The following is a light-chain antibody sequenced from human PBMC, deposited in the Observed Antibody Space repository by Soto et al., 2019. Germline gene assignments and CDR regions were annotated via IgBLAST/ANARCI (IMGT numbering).Light chain of an antibody. J-gene: IGLJ3*02. CDR2: EVS. V-gene: IGLV2-14*01. CDR3: GTWDSSLSGWV. Sequence: QSALTQPASVSGSPGQSITISCTGTSSDVGGYNYVSWYQQHPGKAPKLMIYEVSNRPSGVSNRFSGSKSGTSATLGITGLQTGDEADYYCGTWDSSLSGWVFGGGTKLTVL. CDR1: SSDVGGYNY.